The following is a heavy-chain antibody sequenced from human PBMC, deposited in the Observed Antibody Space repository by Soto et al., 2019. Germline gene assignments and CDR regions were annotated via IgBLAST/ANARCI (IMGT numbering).Heavy chain of an antibody. CDR2: IIPILGIA. CDR1: GGTFSSYS. V-gene: IGHV1-69*02. CDR3: ARGAAGIAVAGPSYYFDY. Sequence: GASVKVSCKASGGTFSSYSISWVRQAPGQGLEWMGRIIPILGIANYAQKFQGRVTITADKSTSTAYMELSSLRSEDTAVYYCARGAAGIAVAGPSYYFDYWGQGTLVTSPQ. D-gene: IGHD6-19*01. J-gene: IGHJ4*02.